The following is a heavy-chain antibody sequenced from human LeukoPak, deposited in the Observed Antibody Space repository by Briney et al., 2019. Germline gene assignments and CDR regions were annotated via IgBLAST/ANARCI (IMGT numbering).Heavy chain of an antibody. D-gene: IGHD6-13*01. Sequence: GESLKISCKGSGYSFTSYWIGWVLQMPGKGLEWMGIIYPGDSDTRYSPSFQGQVTISADKSISTAYLQWSSLKASDAAMYYCARRVLIAAAVAFDIWGQGTMVTVSS. V-gene: IGHV5-51*01. CDR1: GYSFTSYW. CDR3: ARRVLIAAAVAFDI. CDR2: IYPGDSDT. J-gene: IGHJ3*02.